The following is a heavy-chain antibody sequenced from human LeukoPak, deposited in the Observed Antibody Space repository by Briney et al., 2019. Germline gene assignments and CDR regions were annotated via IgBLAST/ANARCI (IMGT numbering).Heavy chain of an antibody. D-gene: IGHD6-13*01. V-gene: IGHV3-30*18. J-gene: IGHJ6*02. Sequence: PGRSLRLSCAASGFTFSSYGMHWVRQAPGKGLEWVAVISYDGSNKYYADSVKGRFTISRDNSKNTLYLQMNSLRAEDTAVYYCAKDSEYSSSWYYGSSYYYYGMDVWGQGTTVTVSS. CDR1: GFTFSSYG. CDR3: AKDSEYSSSWYYGSSYYYYGMDV. CDR2: ISYDGSNK.